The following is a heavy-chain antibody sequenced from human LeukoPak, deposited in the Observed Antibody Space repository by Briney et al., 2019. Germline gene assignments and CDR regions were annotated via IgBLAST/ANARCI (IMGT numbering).Heavy chain of an antibody. J-gene: IGHJ4*02. D-gene: IGHD6-19*01. Sequence: GGSLRLSCAASGFTVSSNYMSWVRQAPGKGLEWVSIIYSGGSTYYADSVKGRFTISRDNAKNTLYLQMNSLRAEDTAVYYCARDSIAVAGTSHYFDYWGQGTLVTVSS. V-gene: IGHV3-66*01. CDR2: IYSGGST. CDR1: GFTVSSNY. CDR3: ARDSIAVAGTSHYFDY.